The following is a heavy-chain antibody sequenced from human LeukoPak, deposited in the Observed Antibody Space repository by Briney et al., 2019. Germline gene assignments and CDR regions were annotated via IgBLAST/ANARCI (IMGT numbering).Heavy chain of an antibody. CDR2: INPDSGGT. Sequence: ASVKVSCKASGYTFTGYYMHWVRQAPGQGLEWMGWINPDSGGTNSAQKLQGRVTMTADTSTSTAYMELRSLRSDDAAVYYCARGRQQLRFLEWFPPRGAFDIWGQGTMVTVSS. CDR3: ARGRQQLRFLEWFPPRGAFDI. D-gene: IGHD3-3*01. CDR1: GYTFTGYY. V-gene: IGHV1-2*02. J-gene: IGHJ3*02.